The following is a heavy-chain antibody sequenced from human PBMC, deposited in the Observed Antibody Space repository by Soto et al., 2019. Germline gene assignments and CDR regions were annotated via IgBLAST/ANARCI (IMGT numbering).Heavy chain of an antibody. J-gene: IGHJ3*02. V-gene: IGHV4-59*02. CDR1: GGSVSTYY. CDR3: ARTYDDSGPNSGGYGFDI. D-gene: IGHD3-22*01. Sequence: QVQLQESGPGLVKPSETLSLTCTVSGGSVSTYYWSWIRQPPGKGLEWIAYIYYSGSTSYNPSLKSRVTILVDTSKNQFSLKLSSVTAADTAVYYCARTYDDSGPNSGGYGFDIWGQGTMVTVSS. CDR2: IYYSGST.